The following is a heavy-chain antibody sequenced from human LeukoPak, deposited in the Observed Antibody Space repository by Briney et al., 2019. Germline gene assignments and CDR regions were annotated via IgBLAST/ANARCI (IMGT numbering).Heavy chain of an antibody. CDR3: ARGLHGWWRRQGSAGDDAFDI. CDR1: GFTFSSYS. D-gene: IGHD2-21*02. Sequence: GGSLRLSCAASGFTFSSYSMNWVRQAPGKGLEWVSSISSSSSYIYYADSVKGRFIISRDNAKNSLYLQMNSLTAADTAVYYCARGLHGWWRRQGSAGDDAFDIWGQGTMVTVSS. J-gene: IGHJ3*02. CDR2: ISSSSSYI. V-gene: IGHV3-21*04.